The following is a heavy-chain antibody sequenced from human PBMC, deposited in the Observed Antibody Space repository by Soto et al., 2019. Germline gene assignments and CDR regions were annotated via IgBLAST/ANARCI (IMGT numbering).Heavy chain of an antibody. V-gene: IGHV1-3*01. CDR3: ARPIAGTFDY. CDR2: INAGNGDT. J-gene: IGHJ4*02. Sequence: QVQLVQSGAEVKKPGASVKVSCEASGYTFTSYAMNWVRQAPGQRLEWMGWINAGNGDTKYSQKFQGRITITRDTSASTVYMELSSLRSEDTAVYYCARPIAGTFDYWGQGTLVTVSS. D-gene: IGHD1-20*01. CDR1: GYTFTSYA.